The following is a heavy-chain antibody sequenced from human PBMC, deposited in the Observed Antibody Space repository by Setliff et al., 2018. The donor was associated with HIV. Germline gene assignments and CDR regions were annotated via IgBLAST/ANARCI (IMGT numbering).Heavy chain of an antibody. J-gene: IGHJ4*02. D-gene: IGHD6-13*01. V-gene: IGHV4-59*11. CDR3: ARAGSAGRLRAIDS. Sequence: SETLSLTCTVSGGSISNHYWGWIRQPPGKGLEFIGNIHYSGSTDYNPSLKSRVTMSVDASKNQFSLKLSSVTAADTAVYYCARAGSAGRLRAIDSWAQGTLVTVSS. CDR2: IHYSGST. CDR1: GGSISNHY.